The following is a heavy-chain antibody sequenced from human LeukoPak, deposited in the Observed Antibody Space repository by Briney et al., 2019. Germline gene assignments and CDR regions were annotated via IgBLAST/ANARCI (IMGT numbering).Heavy chain of an antibody. CDR1: GFTFSSYA. Sequence: PGGSLRLSCAASGFTFSSYAMSWVRQAPGKGLEWVAAISNSGGDTFYSDSGKGRFTIARDNSKNTLYLQMNSLRAEDTAVYYCARVTALTDYFDYWGQGTLVTVSS. CDR2: ISNSGGDT. D-gene: IGHD2-8*02. CDR3: ARVTALTDYFDY. V-gene: IGHV3-23*01. J-gene: IGHJ4*02.